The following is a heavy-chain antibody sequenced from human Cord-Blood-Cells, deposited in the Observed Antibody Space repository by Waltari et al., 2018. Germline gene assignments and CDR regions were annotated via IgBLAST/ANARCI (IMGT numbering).Heavy chain of an antibody. D-gene: IGHD1-26*01. CDR3: AKDSGSYYFDY. V-gene: IGHV3-30*18. Sequence: QVQLVESGGGVVQPGRSLRASCAAPGFTFSCSGIHWVRQAPGKGLEWVAVISYDGSNKYYADSVKGRFTISRDNSKNTLYLQMNSLRAEDTAVYYCAKDSGSYYFDYWGQGTLVTVSS. J-gene: IGHJ4*02. CDR2: ISYDGSNK. CDR1: GFTFSCSG.